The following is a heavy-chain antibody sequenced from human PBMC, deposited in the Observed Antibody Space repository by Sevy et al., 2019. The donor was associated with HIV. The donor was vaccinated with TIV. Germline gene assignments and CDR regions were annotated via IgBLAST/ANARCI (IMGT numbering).Heavy chain of an antibody. CDR2: IKQDGSEK. D-gene: IGHD2-15*01. Sequence: GGSLRLSCAASGFTFSSYWMSWVRQAPGKGLEWVANIKQDGSEKYYLDSVKGRFTISRENAKNSLYLQMNSLRAEDTAVYYCARDSLGDIVVVVAAPDYFDYWGQGTLVTVSS. V-gene: IGHV3-7*01. CDR3: ARDSLGDIVVVVAAPDYFDY. CDR1: GFTFSSYW. J-gene: IGHJ4*02.